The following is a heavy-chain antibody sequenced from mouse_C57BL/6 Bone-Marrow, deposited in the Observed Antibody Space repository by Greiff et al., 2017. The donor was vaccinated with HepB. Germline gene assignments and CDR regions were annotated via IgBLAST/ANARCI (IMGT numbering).Heavy chain of an antibody. CDR1: GYTFTSYW. V-gene: IGHV1-61*01. D-gene: IGHD2-4*01. Sequence: QVQLQQPGAELVRPGSSVKLSCKASGYTFTSYWMDWVKQRPGQGLEWIGNIYPSDSETHYNQKFKDKATLTVEKSSSTAYMQLSSLTSEDSAVYYCASRIYYDYDYGGQGTTLTVSS. CDR2: IYPSDSET. J-gene: IGHJ2*01. CDR3: ASRIYYDYDY.